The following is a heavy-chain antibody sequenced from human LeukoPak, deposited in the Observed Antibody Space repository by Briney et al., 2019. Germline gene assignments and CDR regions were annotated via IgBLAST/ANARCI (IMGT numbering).Heavy chain of an antibody. Sequence: PGGSLRLSCAASGFTFSSYGMHWVRQAPGKGLEWVAVIWYDGSNKYYADSVKGRFTISRDNSKNTLYLQMNSLRAEDTAVYYCARDGSGYGMDVWGQGTTVTVSS. CDR1: GFTFSSYG. V-gene: IGHV3-33*01. J-gene: IGHJ6*02. CDR2: IWYDGSNK. CDR3: ARDGSGYGMDV. D-gene: IGHD3-10*01.